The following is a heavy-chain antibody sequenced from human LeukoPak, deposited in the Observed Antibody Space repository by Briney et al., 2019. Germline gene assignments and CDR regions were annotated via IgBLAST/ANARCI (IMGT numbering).Heavy chain of an antibody. CDR1: AASFSSHH. J-gene: IGHJ3*02. D-gene: IGHD4-17*01. V-gene: IGHV4-59*11. Sequence: PSETLSLTCAVSAASFSSHHWTWIRQSPGKGLEWIGYISYIGSTNYNPSLKSRVTISIDTSRNQFSLKLRSVTAADTAVYYCARDLVTVTKGFDIWGQGTMVSVSS. CDR3: ARDLVTVTKGFDI. CDR2: ISYIGST.